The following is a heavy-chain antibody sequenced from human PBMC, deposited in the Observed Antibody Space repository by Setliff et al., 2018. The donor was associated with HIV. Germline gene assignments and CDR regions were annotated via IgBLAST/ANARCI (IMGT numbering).Heavy chain of an antibody. Sequence: SVKVSCKASGGTFSSHAITWVRQAPGQGLEWMGGIIPMFRTANYAQKFQDRVTIIADESTSTACMELRSLKSEDTAVYYCARGRMTTVTMSGGACDYWGQGTLVTVSS. D-gene: IGHD4-17*01. J-gene: IGHJ4*02. CDR2: IIPMFRTA. CDR3: ARGRMTTVTMSGGACDY. V-gene: IGHV1-69*13. CDR1: GGTFSSHA.